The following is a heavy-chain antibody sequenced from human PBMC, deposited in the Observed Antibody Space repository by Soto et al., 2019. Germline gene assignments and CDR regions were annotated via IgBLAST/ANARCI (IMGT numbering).Heavy chain of an antibody. CDR3: AKNGQLPYYDYGMDV. CDR2: ISGYNGDT. J-gene: IGHJ6*02. D-gene: IGHD1-1*01. CDR1: GYTFTRYG. Sequence: QGQLVQSGPEVKKPGASVKVSCKASGYTFTRYGISWVRQAPGQGLEWMGWISGYNGDTNYAQKVQDRVTMTIDTSTSTAYMELRSLTSDDTAIYYCAKNGQLPYYDYGMDVWGQGTTVTVSS. V-gene: IGHV1-18*01.